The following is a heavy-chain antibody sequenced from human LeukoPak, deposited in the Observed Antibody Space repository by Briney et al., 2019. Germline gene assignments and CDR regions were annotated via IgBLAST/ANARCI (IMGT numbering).Heavy chain of an antibody. D-gene: IGHD3-22*01. CDR1: GFTFSSYS. Sequence: KPGGSLRLSCAASGFTFSSYSMNWVRQAPGKGLKWVSSISSSSSYIYYADSVKGRFTISRDNAKNSLYLQMSSLRAEDTAVYYCARDLRYYDSSGHDYWGQGTLVTVSS. J-gene: IGHJ4*02. CDR2: ISSSSSYI. V-gene: IGHV3-21*01. CDR3: ARDLRYYDSSGHDY.